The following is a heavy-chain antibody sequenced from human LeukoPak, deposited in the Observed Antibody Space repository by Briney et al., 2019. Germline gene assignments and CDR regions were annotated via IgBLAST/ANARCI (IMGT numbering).Heavy chain of an antibody. CDR2: IKSKTDGETT. D-gene: IGHD3-10*01. CDR1: GFTFTNAW. Sequence: GGSLRLSCADSGFTFTNAWMSWVRQAPGKGLEWIGRIKSKTDGETTNYAEPVRGRFTISRDDSKSAVYLQMNSLKIEDTAVYYCTTDLGTYYHGSQRLIPIDYWGQGTLVTVSS. CDR3: TTDLGTYYHGSQRLIPIDY. J-gene: IGHJ4*02. V-gene: IGHV3-15*01.